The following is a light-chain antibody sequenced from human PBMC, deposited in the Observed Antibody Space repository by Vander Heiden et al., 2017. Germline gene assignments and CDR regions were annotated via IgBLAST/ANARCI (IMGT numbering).Light chain of an antibody. V-gene: IGKV3-11*01. CDR1: QSSSSS. Sequence: MVSTQPPATSSSPRGGGAIPSSRARQSSSSSLAWYQQKPGQPPRLLIYDASSRATGIPARFSGSGSGTDFTLIISSLEPEDFAVYYCQQHGSWPRTFGPGTKVDIK. CDR3: QQHGSWPRT. J-gene: IGKJ3*01. CDR2: DAS.